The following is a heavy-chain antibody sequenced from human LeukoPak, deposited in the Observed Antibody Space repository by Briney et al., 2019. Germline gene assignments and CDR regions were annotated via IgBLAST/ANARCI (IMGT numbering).Heavy chain of an antibody. CDR3: ARLWKYYFDY. Sequence: KPSETLSLTCAVYGGSFSGYYWSWIRQPPGKGLEWIGEINHSGSTNYNPSLKSRVTISVDTSKNQFSLKLRSVTAADTAVYYCARLWKYYFDYWGQGTLVTVSS. V-gene: IGHV4-34*01. CDR1: GGSFSGYY. J-gene: IGHJ4*02. D-gene: IGHD1-1*01. CDR2: INHSGST.